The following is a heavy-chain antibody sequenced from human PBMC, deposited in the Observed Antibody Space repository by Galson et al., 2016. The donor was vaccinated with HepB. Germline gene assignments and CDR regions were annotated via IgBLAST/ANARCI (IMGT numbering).Heavy chain of an antibody. V-gene: IGHV2-70*04. D-gene: IGHD3-22*01. CDR2: IDWDASK. CDR3: ARLYYYDTSGYREY. J-gene: IGHJ4*02. Sequence: PALVKPTQTLTLTCTFSGFSLKTSGRGVSWIRQPPGKALEWLARIDWDASKFYSPSLKTRLSISKDTSKNQVVLTMTSMDPVDTVTYYCARLYYYDTSGYREYWGQGTLVTVTS. CDR1: GFSLKTSGRG.